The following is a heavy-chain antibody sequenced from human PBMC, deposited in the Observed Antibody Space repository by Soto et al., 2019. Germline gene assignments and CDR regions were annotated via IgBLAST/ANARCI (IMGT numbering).Heavy chain of an antibody. CDR3: AREGRSSYDYYYYMDV. Sequence: QVQLVESGGGLVKPGGSLRLSCAASGFTFSDYYMSWIRQAPGKGLEWVSYISSSGSTIYYADSVKGRFTISRDNAKNSLYLQMNILRAEDTDVYYCAREGRSSYDYYYYMDVWGKGTTVTVSS. D-gene: IGHD6-6*01. CDR1: GFTFSDYY. V-gene: IGHV3-11*01. CDR2: ISSSGSTI. J-gene: IGHJ6*03.